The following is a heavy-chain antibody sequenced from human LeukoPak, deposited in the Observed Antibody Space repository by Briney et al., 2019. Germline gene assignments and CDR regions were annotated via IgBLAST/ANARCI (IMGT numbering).Heavy chain of an antibody. CDR1: GGSISSGGYC. Sequence: SETLSLTCTVSGGSISSGGYCWSWIRQHPGKGLEWIGYIYYSGSTYYNPSLKSRVTISVDTSKNQFSLKLSSVTAADTAVYYCARHGGMATIGILYWGQGTLVTVSS. CDR2: IYYSGST. D-gene: IGHD5-24*01. J-gene: IGHJ4*02. CDR3: ARHGGMATIGILY. V-gene: IGHV4-31*03.